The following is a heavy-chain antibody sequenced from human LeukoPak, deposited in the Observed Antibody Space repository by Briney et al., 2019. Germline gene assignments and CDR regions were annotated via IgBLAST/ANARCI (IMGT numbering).Heavy chain of an antibody. CDR3: APVPAVSKYRRSASCQWMGYDYMDV. CDR1: GGSLSGYY. V-gene: IGHV4-34*01. D-gene: IGHD2-2*01. Sequence: PLETLSLTCAVYGGSLSGYYCTWIPQPPGKGLEWIGEINHSGSTNYNPSLKSRVTISVDTSKNQFSLKLCSEAAADTAVYYCAPVPAVSKYRRSASCQWMGYDYMDVCGEPTNLTVSS. CDR2: INHSGST. J-gene: IGHJ6*03.